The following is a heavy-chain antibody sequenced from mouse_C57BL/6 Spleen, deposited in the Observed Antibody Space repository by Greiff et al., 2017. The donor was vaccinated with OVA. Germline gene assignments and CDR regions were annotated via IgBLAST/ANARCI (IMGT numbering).Heavy chain of an antibody. V-gene: IGHV6-6*01. CDR2: IRNKANNHAT. D-gene: IGHD2-3*01. CDR3: TRRWLLRRYFDV. J-gene: IGHJ1*03. CDR1: GFTFSDAW. Sequence: DVMLVESGGGLVQPGGSLKLSCAASGFTFSDAWMDWVRQSPEKGLEWVAEIRNKANNHATYYAESVKGRFTISRDDSKSSVYLQMNSLRAEDTGIYYCTRRWLLRRYFDVWGTGTTVTVSS.